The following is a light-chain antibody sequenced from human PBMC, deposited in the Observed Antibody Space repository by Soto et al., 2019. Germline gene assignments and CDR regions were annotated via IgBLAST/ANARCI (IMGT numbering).Light chain of an antibody. Sequence: DIQMTQSPPTLSASVGDRVTISCRASESFNNWLAWYQHKPGKAPKLLIYRASSLESGVPSRFSGSGSGTEFTLTISSLQPDDFATYYCQQYKSPPSTFGQGTKVEIK. CDR2: RAS. CDR1: ESFNNW. CDR3: QQYKSPPST. J-gene: IGKJ1*01. V-gene: IGKV1-5*03.